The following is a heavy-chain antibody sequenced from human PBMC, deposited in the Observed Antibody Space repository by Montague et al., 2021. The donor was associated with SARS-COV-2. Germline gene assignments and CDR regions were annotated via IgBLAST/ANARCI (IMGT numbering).Heavy chain of an antibody. J-gene: IGHJ4*02. V-gene: IGHV4-34*01. CDR2: T. Sequence: TKYNPSLKSRVTISLDTSKNQFSLKLSSVTAAYTGVYYCGRVVPGYWGQGTLVTVSS. CDR3: GRVVPGY. D-gene: IGHD4/OR15-4a*01.